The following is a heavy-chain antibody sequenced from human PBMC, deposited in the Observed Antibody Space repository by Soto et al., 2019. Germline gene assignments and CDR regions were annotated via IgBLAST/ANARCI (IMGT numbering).Heavy chain of an antibody. V-gene: IGHV5-51*01. CDR2: IYPYDSDT. Sequence: EVQLVQSGAEVKKPGESLKVSCRGSGYKLSNYWIGWVRQKTGKGLEWVGIIYPYDSDTRYSPSFQGHVTISADKSVNTAYLQWSSLRPSDTAMYYCVTGGLDSADLSSTQPPPDTFDLWGQGTMVTVSS. J-gene: IGHJ3*01. D-gene: IGHD2-15*01. CDR3: VTGGLDSADLSSTQPPPDTFDL. CDR1: GYKLSNYW.